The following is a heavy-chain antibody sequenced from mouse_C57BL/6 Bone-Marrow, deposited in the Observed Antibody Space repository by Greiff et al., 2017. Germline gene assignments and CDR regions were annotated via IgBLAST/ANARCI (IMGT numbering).Heavy chain of an antibody. CDR2: ISNGGGST. J-gene: IGHJ4*01. CDR3: ASRGWLLEEFYYAMDY. D-gene: IGHD2-3*01. Sequence: EVMLVESGGGLVQPGGSLKLSCAASGFTFSYYYMYWVRQTPEKRLEWVAYISNGGGSTYYPDTVKGRFPISRDNAKNTLYLQMSRLKSEDTAMYYCASRGWLLEEFYYAMDYWGQGTSVTVSS. CDR1: GFTFSYYY. V-gene: IGHV5-12*01.